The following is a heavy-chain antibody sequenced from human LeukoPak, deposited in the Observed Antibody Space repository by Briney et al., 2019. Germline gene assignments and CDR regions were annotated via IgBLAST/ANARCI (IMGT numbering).Heavy chain of an antibody. CDR1: GYTFTGYY. CDR3: AAGYSYGFYYYYMDV. Sequence: ASVKVSCKASGYTFTGYYMHWVRQAPGQGLELMGWINPNSGGTNYAQKFQGRVTMTRDTSISTAYMELSRLRSDDTAVYYCAAGYSYGFYYYYMDVWGKGTMVTVSS. J-gene: IGHJ6*03. V-gene: IGHV1-2*02. CDR2: INPNSGGT. D-gene: IGHD5-18*01.